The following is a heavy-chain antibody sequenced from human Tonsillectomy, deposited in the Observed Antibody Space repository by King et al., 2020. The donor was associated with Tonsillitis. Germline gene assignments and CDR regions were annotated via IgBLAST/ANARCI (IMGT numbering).Heavy chain of an antibody. CDR1: GYSISSGYY. Sequence: QLQESGPGLVKPSETLSLTCAVSGYSISSGYYWGWIRQPPGKGLEWIGSIYHSGSTYYNPSLKSRVTISVDTSKNQFSLKLSSVTAADTAVYYCARDLPSYYYDSSGSYGMDGWGQGTTVTVSS. J-gene: IGHJ6*02. CDR2: IYHSGST. D-gene: IGHD3-22*01. V-gene: IGHV4-38-2*02. CDR3: ARDLPSYYYDSSGSYGMDG.